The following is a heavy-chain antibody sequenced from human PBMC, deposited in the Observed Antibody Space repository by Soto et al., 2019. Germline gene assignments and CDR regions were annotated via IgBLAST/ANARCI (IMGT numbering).Heavy chain of an antibody. V-gene: IGHV3-30*18. CDR1: GFTFSSYG. Sequence: PGGSLRLSCAASGFTFSSYGMHWVRQAPGKGLEWVAVISYDGSNKYYAESVKGRFTISRDNSKNTLYLQMNSLRAEDTAVYYCAKIVVAATNDAFDIWGQGTMVTVSS. D-gene: IGHD2-15*01. J-gene: IGHJ3*02. CDR3: AKIVVAATNDAFDI. CDR2: ISYDGSNK.